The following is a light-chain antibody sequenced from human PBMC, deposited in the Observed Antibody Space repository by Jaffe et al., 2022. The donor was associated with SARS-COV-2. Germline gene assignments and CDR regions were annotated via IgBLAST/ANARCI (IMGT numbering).Light chain of an antibody. V-gene: IGLV3-19*01. Sequence: SSELTQDPAVSVALGQTVRITCQGGSLRSYHASWYQQKPGQAPVIVFYGKNNRPSGIPDRFSGSSSGNTAFLTITGAQAEDEADYYCCSRDSTSRAVFGGGTKLTVL. CDR2: GKN. J-gene: IGLJ2*01. CDR1: SLRSYH. CDR3: CSRDSTSRAV.